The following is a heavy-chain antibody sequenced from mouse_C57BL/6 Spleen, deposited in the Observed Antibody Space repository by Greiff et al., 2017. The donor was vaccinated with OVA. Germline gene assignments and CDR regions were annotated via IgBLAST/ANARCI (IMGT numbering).Heavy chain of an antibody. CDR1: GYTFTSYW. Sequence: VQLQQPGAELVKPGASGPRSFNSSGYTFTSYWITWVKQRPGQGLEWIGDIYPGSGSTNYNEKFKSKATLTVDTASSTAYMQLSSLTSEDSAVYYCARERQDYWGQGTTLTVSS. D-gene: IGHD6-1*01. J-gene: IGHJ2*01. CDR3: ARERQDY. V-gene: IGHV1-55*01. CDR2: IYPGSGST.